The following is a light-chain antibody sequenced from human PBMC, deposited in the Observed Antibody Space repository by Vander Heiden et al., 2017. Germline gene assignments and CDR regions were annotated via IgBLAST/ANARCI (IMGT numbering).Light chain of an antibody. V-gene: IGKV1-39*01. CDR3: QQTYTSPLT. J-gene: IGKJ4*01. CDR2: GAS. Sequence: DIQMTQSPSSLAASVGARVTIACRASENVITYLAWYQQTPGKAPKLLISGASTVQSGVPSRFSGSGSESDFTLTITSVQPEDFATYFCQQTYTSPLTFGGGTKVEIK. CDR1: ENVITY.